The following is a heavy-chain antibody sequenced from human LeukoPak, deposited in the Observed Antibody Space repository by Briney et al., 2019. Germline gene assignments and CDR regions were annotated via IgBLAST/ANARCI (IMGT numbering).Heavy chain of an antibody. J-gene: IGHJ6*02. CDR3: ARDVNGYNHFGHYYYGMDV. CDR1: GYTFSSYG. Sequence: ASVKVSCKASGYTFSSYGISWVRQAPGQRLEWMGWISAYNGNTNYAQKFQGRVTMITDTSTSTAYMELRSLRADDTAVYYCARDVNGYNHFGHYYYGMDVWGQGTTVTVSS. D-gene: IGHD5-24*01. CDR2: ISAYNGNT. V-gene: IGHV1-18*01.